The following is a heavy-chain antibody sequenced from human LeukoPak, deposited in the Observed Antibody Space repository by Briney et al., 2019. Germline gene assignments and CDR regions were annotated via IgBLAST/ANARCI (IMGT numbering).Heavy chain of an antibody. V-gene: IGHV3-30*03. Sequence: GRSLRLSCEASGFTFSTFGMHWVRQAPGKGLYWVGVISNDGTNKYYGDSVKGRFTISRDNSKKTVYLQMNSLRPEDTAVYYCARHASLWSSPKPGWYFDLWGRGILVTVSS. CDR1: GFTFSTFG. D-gene: IGHD3-3*01. CDR3: ARHASLWSSPKPGWYFDL. J-gene: IGHJ2*01. CDR2: ISNDGTNK.